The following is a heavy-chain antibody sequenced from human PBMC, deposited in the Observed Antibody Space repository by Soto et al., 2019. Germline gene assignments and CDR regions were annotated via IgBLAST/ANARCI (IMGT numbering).Heavy chain of an antibody. D-gene: IGHD3-10*01. CDR2: ISYDGSNK. Sequence: PGGSLRLSCAASGFTFSSYGMHWVRQAPGKGLEWVAVISYDGSNKYYGDSVKGRFTISRDNPKNTWYLQMNSPRTVDTSLYYCAKSGGSGRYHNPVIDHYYYNGIDVCGQVTTVTV. J-gene: IGHJ6*02. V-gene: IGHV3-30*18. CDR3: AKSGGSGRYHNPVIDHYYYNGIDV. CDR1: GFTFSSYG.